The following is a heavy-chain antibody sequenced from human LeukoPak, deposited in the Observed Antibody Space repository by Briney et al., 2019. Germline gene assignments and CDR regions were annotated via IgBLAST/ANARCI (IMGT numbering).Heavy chain of an antibody. J-gene: IGHJ6*02. CDR3: VRDPTYPTVTPLPYGMDV. CDR1: GFTFSGSA. V-gene: IGHV3-73*01. Sequence: GGSLKLSCAASGFTFSGSAVHWVRQASGKGLEWVGRIRSKANSYPTAYAASVKGRFTISRDDSKNTAYLQMNSLKTEDTAVYYCVRDPTYPTVTPLPYGMDVWGQGTTVTVSS. D-gene: IGHD4-17*01. CDR2: IRSKANSYPT.